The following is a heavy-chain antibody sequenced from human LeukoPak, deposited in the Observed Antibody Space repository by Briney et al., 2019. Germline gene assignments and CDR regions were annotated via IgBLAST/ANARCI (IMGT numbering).Heavy chain of an antibody. Sequence: ASVKVSCKASGYTFTAYYLHWVRQAPGQGLEWVGWVNPNSGATNYGQKFQGRVTMPRDTSITTAFMELQTLTSDDTAVYYCSGGLKWEPRDYWGQGTLVTVSS. D-gene: IGHD1-26*01. CDR1: GYTFTAYY. CDR2: VNPNSGAT. J-gene: IGHJ4*02. CDR3: SGGLKWEPRDY. V-gene: IGHV1-2*02.